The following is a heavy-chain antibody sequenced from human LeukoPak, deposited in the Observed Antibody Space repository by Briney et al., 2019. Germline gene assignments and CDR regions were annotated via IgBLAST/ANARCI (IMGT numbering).Heavy chain of an antibody. D-gene: IGHD6-13*01. V-gene: IGHV1-69*04. Sequence: SVKVSCKASGGTFSSYAISWVRQAPGQGLEWMGRIIPIPGIANYAQKFQGRVTITADKSTSTAFMELSSLRSEDTAVYYCARDWVPLAAAGHYYYGMDVWGQGTTVTVSS. CDR3: ARDWVPLAAAGHYYYGMDV. J-gene: IGHJ6*02. CDR2: IIPIPGIA. CDR1: GGTFSSYA.